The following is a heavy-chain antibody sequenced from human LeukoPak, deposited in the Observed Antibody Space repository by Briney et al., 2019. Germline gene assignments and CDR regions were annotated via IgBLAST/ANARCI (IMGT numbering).Heavy chain of an antibody. J-gene: IGHJ4*02. Sequence: ASVKVSCKASGGTFSSYALSWVRQAPGQGLEWMGIINPSVADTSYAQKFQGRVTMTRDTSTSTVYMDLSSLRPEDTAVYYCATEYKQQLVYWGQGTLVTVSS. CDR3: ATEYKQQLVY. V-gene: IGHV1-46*01. CDR2: INPSVADT. D-gene: IGHD6-13*01. CDR1: GGTFSSYA.